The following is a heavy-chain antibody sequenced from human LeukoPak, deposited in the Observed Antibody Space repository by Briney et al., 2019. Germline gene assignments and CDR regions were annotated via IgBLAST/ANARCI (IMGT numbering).Heavy chain of an antibody. Sequence: TGGSLRLSCAASGSTVSSNYMSWVRQAPGKGLEWVSVIYSGGSTYYADSVKGRFTISRDNSKNTLYLQMDSLRAEDTAVYYCARGGGYGGTSGYFDYWGQGTLVTVSS. CDR3: ARGGGYGGTSGYFDY. J-gene: IGHJ4*02. CDR1: GSTVSSNY. D-gene: IGHD4-23*01. V-gene: IGHV3-53*01. CDR2: IYSGGST.